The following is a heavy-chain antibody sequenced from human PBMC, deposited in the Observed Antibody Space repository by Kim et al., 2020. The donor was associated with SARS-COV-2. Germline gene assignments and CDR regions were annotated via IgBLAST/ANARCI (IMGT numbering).Heavy chain of an antibody. D-gene: IGHD6-13*01. CDR1: GFTFSSYS. CDR2: ISSSSSYI. V-gene: IGHV3-21*01. CDR3: ARDGYIAAAGTSFWSSAVLLNWFDP. J-gene: IGHJ5*02. Sequence: GGSLRLSCAASGFTFSSYSMNWVRQAPGKGLEWVSSISSSSSYIYYADSVKGRFTISRDNAKNSLYLQMNSLRAEDTAVYYCARDGYIAAAGTSFWSSAVLLNWFDPWGQGTLVTVSS.